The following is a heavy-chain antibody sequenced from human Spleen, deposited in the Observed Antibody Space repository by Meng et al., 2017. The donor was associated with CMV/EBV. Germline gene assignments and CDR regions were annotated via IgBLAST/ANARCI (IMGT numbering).Heavy chain of an antibody. CDR2: INPNGGGT. CDR1: GYTFTAYY. Sequence: ASVKVSCKTSGYTFTAYYMHWVRQAPGQGLEWMGWINPNGGGTNYAQKVRGRVTMTSDTYITTAYMELSRLRSDDTAVYYCARVVFDLEVHDDAVDIWGQGTMVTVSS. J-gene: IGHJ3*02. D-gene: IGHD3-3*01. CDR3: ARVVFDLEVHDDAVDI. V-gene: IGHV1-2*02.